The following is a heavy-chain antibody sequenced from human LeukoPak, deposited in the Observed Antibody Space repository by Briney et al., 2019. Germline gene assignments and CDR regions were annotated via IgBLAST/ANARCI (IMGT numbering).Heavy chain of an antibody. CDR2: IYTGGNS. D-gene: IGHD3-22*01. CDR3: ARGGRGSAAVVAPRSFDI. J-gene: IGHJ3*02. V-gene: IGHV3-53*01. Sequence: GGSLRLSCAASGFTVSSTHMVWVRQAPGKGLEWVSVIYTGGNSYYAGSVQGRFIISRDISKNTLYLQMNSLRAEDSALYYCARGGRGSAAVVAPRSFDIWAKGRWSPSLQ. CDR1: GFTVSSTH.